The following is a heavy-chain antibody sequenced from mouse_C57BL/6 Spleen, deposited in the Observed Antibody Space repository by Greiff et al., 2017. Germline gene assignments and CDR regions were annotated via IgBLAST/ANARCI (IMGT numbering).Heavy chain of an antibody. V-gene: IGHV5-6*01. CDR2: ISSGGSYT. J-gene: IGHJ1*03. D-gene: IGHD1-1*01. Sequence: EVQRVESGGDLVKPGGSLKLSCAASGFTFSSYGMSWVRQTPDQRLEWVATISSGGSYTYYPDSVKGRFTISRDNAKNTLYLQMSSLKSEDTAMYYCARRGVIYYGSSYGYFDVWGTGTTVTVSS. CDR1: GFTFSSYG. CDR3: ARRGVIYYGSSYGYFDV.